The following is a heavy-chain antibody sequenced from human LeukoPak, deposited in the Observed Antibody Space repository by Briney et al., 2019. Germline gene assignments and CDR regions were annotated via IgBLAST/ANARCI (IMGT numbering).Heavy chain of an antibody. V-gene: IGHV3-23*01. Sequence: GGSLRLSCAASGFTFSSYAMSWVRQAPGKGLEWVSGITGSGGNRYYADSVKGRFTISRDNSKNTLYLQINSLRAEDTAVYYCAKDDNYIRFLSWGQGTLVTVSS. CDR1: GFTFSSYA. CDR2: ITGSGGNR. CDR3: AKDDNYIRFLS. J-gene: IGHJ5*02. D-gene: IGHD3-16*01.